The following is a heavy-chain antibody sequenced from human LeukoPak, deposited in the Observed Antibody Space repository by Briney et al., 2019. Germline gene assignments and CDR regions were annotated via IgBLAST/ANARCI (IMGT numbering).Heavy chain of an antibody. J-gene: IGHJ4*02. CDR3: ASGSYMNFDY. Sequence: SETLSLTCTVSGGSISSGSYYWSWIRQPAGKGLEWIGRIYTSGSTNYNPSLKSRVTISVDTSKNQFSLKLSSVTAADTAVYYCASGSYMNFDYWGQGTLVTVSS. CDR1: GGSISSGSYY. V-gene: IGHV4-61*02. D-gene: IGHD1-26*01. CDR2: IYTSGST.